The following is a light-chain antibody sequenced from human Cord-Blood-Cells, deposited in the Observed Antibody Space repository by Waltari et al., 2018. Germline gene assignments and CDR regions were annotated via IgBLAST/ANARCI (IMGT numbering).Light chain of an antibody. CDR3: QQRSNWPYT. V-gene: IGKV3-11*01. Sequence: EIVLTQSPATLSLSPGERATLSCRASQSVSSYLAWYQQKPVQAPSLLIYDASNRATGIPARFSGSGSGTDFTLTISSLEPEDFAVYYCQQRSNWPYTFGQGTKLEIK. CDR2: DAS. J-gene: IGKJ2*01. CDR1: QSVSSY.